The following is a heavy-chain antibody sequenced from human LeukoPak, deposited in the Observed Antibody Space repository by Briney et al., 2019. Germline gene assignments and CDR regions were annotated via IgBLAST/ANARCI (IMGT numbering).Heavy chain of an antibody. D-gene: IGHD5-12*01. V-gene: IGHV3-23*01. Sequence: GGSLRLSCAASGFTFSSYAMSWVRQAPGKGLEWVSAISGSGGSTYYADSEKGRFTISRDNSKNTLYLQMNSLRAEDTAVYYCAKGGSGYDLIRGLDYWGQGTLVTVSS. CDR3: AKGGSGYDLIRGLDY. CDR2: ISGSGGST. CDR1: GFTFSSYA. J-gene: IGHJ4*02.